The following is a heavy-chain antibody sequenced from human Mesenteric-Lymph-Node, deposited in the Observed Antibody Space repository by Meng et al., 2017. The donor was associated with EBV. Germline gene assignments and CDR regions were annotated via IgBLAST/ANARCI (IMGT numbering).Heavy chain of an antibody. CDR3: ARETRERYFEFDY. Sequence: QEPGPGLVQPSDTLSLTCTVSGVSVSSGLYYWSWIRQSPGKGLEWIGYIFFGGSTYYNPSLKNRVTISIDRSKNQFSVKLDSVTAADTAVYYCARETRERYFEFDYWGQGTLVTVSS. CDR1: GVSVSSGLYY. D-gene: IGHD2/OR15-2a*01. J-gene: IGHJ4*02. CDR2: IFFGGST. V-gene: IGHV4-61*01.